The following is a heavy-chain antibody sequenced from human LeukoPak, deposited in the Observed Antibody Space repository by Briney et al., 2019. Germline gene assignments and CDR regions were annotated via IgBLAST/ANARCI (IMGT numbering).Heavy chain of an antibody. D-gene: IGHD6-13*01. CDR3: AKTRPLDSSSWSHGDY. J-gene: IGHJ4*02. CDR2: ISGSGDST. V-gene: IGHV3-23*01. Sequence: PTGGSLRLSCAASGFTFSSYAMSWVRQAPGKGLEWVSAISGSGDSTYYGDSVKGRFTISRDNSKNTLYLQMNSLRAEDTAVYYCAKTRPLDSSSWSHGDYWGQGTLVTVSS. CDR1: GFTFSSYA.